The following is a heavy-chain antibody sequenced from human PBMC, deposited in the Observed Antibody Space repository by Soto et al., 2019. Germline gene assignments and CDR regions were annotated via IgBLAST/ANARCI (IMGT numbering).Heavy chain of an antibody. Sequence: QVQLVESGGGVVQPGRSLRLSCAASGFTYSTYTMHWVRQAPGKGLEWVAVISYDGNNKFYADSVQGRFTMSRDSTKQSLHPRMTSLRPDDKAIYSCARDRVSPPHDTWNYGTYFDYWGHGALVTVSS. CDR1: GFTYSTYT. CDR2: ISYDGNNK. CDR3: ARDRVSPPHDTWNYGTYFDY. J-gene: IGHJ4*01. D-gene: IGHD1-7*01. V-gene: IGHV3-30-3*01.